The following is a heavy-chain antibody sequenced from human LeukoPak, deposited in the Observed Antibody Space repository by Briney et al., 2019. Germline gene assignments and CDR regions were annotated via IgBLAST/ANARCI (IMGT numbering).Heavy chain of an antibody. D-gene: IGHD6-19*01. CDR2: IVVGSGKT. CDR3: ARGPPSGWYYFDY. Sequence: SVKVSCKASGFTFGNSAVQWVRQARGQRLEWIGWIVVGSGKTNYAQKFQERVTITRDMSTNTAYMELSSLKSEDTAVYYCARGPPSGWYYFDYWGQGTLVTVSS. J-gene: IGHJ4*02. V-gene: IGHV1-58*01. CDR1: GFTFGNSA.